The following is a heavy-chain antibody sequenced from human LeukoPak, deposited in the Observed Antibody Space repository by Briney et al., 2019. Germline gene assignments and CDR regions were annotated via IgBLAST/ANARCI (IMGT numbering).Heavy chain of an antibody. D-gene: IGHD3-3*01. CDR2: IYYSGST. Sequence: SETLSLTCTVSGGSISSGGYYWSWIRQHPGKGLEWIGYIYYSGSTYYNPSLKSRVTISVDTSKNQFSLKLSSVTAADTAVYYCARESSEVLRFLEWFRLRQNWFDPWGQGTLVTVSS. CDR3: ARESSEVLRFLEWFRLRQNWFDP. V-gene: IGHV4-31*03. CDR1: GGSISSGGYY. J-gene: IGHJ5*02.